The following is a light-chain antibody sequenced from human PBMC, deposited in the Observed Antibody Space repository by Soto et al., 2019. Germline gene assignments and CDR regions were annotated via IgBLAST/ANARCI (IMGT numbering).Light chain of an antibody. V-gene: IGKV3-11*01. Sequence: EVVLTQSPATLSLSPGERATLSCRASQSVGSYLAWYQQKPGQAPRLLIYDASNRATGIPARFSGSGSGTDFTLTISSLEPEDFAVYYSQHRNNWPPFGQGTRLEIK. CDR2: DAS. CDR1: QSVGSY. J-gene: IGKJ5*01. CDR3: QHRNNWPP.